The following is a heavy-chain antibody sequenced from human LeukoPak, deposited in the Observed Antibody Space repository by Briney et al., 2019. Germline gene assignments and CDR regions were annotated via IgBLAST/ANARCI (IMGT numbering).Heavy chain of an antibody. CDR2: ISGSGGST. J-gene: IGHJ4*02. CDR1: GFAFSSYA. Sequence: PGGSLRLSCAASGFAFSSYAMSWVRQAPGKGLEWVSAISGSGGSTYYADSVKGRFAISRDNSKNTLYLQMNSLRAEDTAVYYCAKDAPVNIVVVPAANSWGQGTLVTVSS. V-gene: IGHV3-23*01. CDR3: AKDAPVNIVVVPAANS. D-gene: IGHD2-2*01.